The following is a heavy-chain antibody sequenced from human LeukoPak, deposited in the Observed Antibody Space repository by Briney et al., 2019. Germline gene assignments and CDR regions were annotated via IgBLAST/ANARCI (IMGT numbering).Heavy chain of an antibody. CDR2: ISGSGGST. CDR3: AKDIDLTYYFDY. CDR1: GFTFNSYA. Sequence: GGSLRLSCAASGFTFNSYAMSWVRQAPGKGLEWVSAISGSGGSTYYADSVKGRFTISRDNSKNTLYLQMNSLRAEDTAVYYCAKDIDLTYYFDYWGQGTLVTVSS. D-gene: IGHD3-16*01. V-gene: IGHV3-23*01. J-gene: IGHJ4*02.